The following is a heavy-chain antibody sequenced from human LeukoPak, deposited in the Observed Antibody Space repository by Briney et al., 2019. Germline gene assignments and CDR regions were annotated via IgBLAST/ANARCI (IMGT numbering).Heavy chain of an antibody. V-gene: IGHV3-11*06. CDR3: ARVRTLDDYGDYFDY. Sequence: GGSLRLSCAASGFTFSDYYMSWIRQAPGKGLEWVSYISSSSSYTNYADSVKGRFTIPRDNAKNSLYLQMNSLRAEDTAVYYCARVRTLDDYGDYFDYWGQGTLVTVSS. CDR1: GFTFSDYY. J-gene: IGHJ4*02. CDR2: ISSSSSYT. D-gene: IGHD4-17*01.